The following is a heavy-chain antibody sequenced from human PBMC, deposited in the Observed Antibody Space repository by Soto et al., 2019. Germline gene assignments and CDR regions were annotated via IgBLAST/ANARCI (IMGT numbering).Heavy chain of an antibody. CDR3: ARGDYYDSSGYYSDY. V-gene: IGHV5-10-1*01. CDR2: IDLRDSHT. J-gene: IGHJ4*02. CDR1: GYSFTSYW. D-gene: IGHD3-22*01. Sequence: GESVKISCXGSGYSFTSYWISWVRQMPGKGLELMGRIDLRDSHTNYSPSFQGRVTISADKSISTAYLQWSSLKASDTAMYFCARGDYYDSSGYYSDYWGQGTLVTVSS.